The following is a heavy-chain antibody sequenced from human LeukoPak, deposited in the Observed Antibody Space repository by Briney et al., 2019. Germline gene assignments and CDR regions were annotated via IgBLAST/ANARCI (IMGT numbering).Heavy chain of an antibody. CDR3: ARGVVGATCPNFDY. CDR1: GFTFSSYS. CDR2: ISSSSSTI. Sequence: GGSLRLSCAASGFTFSSYSMNWVRQAPGKGLEWVSYISSSSSTIYYADSVKGRFTISRDNAKNSLYLQINSLRAEDTAVYYCARGVVGATCPNFDYWGQGTLVTVSS. D-gene: IGHD1-26*01. J-gene: IGHJ4*02. V-gene: IGHV3-48*01.